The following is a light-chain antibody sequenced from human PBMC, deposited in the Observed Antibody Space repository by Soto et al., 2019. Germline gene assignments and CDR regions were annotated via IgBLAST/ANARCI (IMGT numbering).Light chain of an antibody. Sequence: EIVLTQSPGTLSLSPGERATLSCRASQSVSSSYFAWYQQTPGQAPRLLIYGASSRATGIPDRFRGSGSGTDFTLTISRLEPEDFAVYYCQQYGSSLYTFGQGTKLEIK. CDR3: QQYGSSLYT. CDR2: GAS. V-gene: IGKV3-20*01. J-gene: IGKJ2*01. CDR1: QSVSSSY.